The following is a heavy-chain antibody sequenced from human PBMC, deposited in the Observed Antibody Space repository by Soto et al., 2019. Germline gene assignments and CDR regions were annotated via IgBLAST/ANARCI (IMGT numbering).Heavy chain of an antibody. V-gene: IGHV4-34*01. CDR1: GDSFSNFY. CDR3: ARGTFHYDYGGHLRRGYFDS. J-gene: IGHJ4*02. Sequence: SETIALTCAFYGDSFSNFYWTWALQYPRKGLEWIGEIGHGGATNYNPSLKSRVTLSMDTPKNQFSLKVTSVADADTAVYYCARGTFHYDYGGHLRRGYFDSWGQGTLVTSPQ. CDR2: IGHGGAT. D-gene: IGHD2-21*01.